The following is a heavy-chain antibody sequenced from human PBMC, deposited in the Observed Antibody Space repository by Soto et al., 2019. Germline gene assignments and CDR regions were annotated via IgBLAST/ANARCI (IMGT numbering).Heavy chain of an antibody. CDR1: GFTFSSYA. CDR2: ISGSGGST. D-gene: IGHD3-22*01. V-gene: IGHV3-23*01. Sequence: EVQLLESGGGLVQPGGSLRLSCAASGFTFSSYAMSWVRQAPGKGLEWVSAISGSGGSTYYADSVKGRFTISRDNYKNTLYLQMNRLRAEDTAVYYCAKIPYYYDSSGYYWYFDLWGRGTLVTVSS. J-gene: IGHJ2*01. CDR3: AKIPYYYDSSGYYWYFDL.